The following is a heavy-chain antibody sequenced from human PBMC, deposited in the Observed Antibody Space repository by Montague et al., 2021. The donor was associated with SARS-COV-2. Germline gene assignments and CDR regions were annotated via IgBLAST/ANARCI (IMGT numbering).Heavy chain of an antibody. J-gene: IGHJ3*01. CDR2: IYDSGST. CDR3: ARRGRKLLPVATTIGGFDF. V-gene: IGHV4-39*02. CDR1: GGSISSSNYY. Sequence: SETLSLTCTVSGGSISSSNYYWEWIRQPPGKRLEWIGSIYDSGSTYYNPSLKSRVTISVDTSKNHFSLKLSSVTAADTAVYYCARRGRKLLPVATTIGGFDFWGQGTMVTVSS. D-gene: IGHD5-12*01.